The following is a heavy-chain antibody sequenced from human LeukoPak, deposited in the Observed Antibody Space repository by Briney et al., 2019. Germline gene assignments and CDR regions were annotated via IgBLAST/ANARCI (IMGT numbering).Heavy chain of an antibody. D-gene: IGHD1-26*01. J-gene: IGHJ4*02. CDR3: ARGGYSGRECDF. V-gene: IGHV3-21*01. CDR1: GFTFSSYS. CDR2: ISSSSSYI. Sequence: PGGSLRLSCVASGFTFSSYSMNLVRQAPGKGLECVSSISSSSSYIYYADSVKGRFTISRDNAKNSLYLQMNSLRAEDTAMYYCARGGYSGRECDFWGQGTQVTVSS.